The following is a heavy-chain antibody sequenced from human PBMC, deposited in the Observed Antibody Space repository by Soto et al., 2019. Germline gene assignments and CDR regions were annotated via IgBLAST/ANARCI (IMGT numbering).Heavy chain of an antibody. J-gene: IGHJ4*02. Sequence: SETLSLTCTVSGGSMIAYYWNWMRQPPGKGLQWIGYTYYSGSTTYNPPLKSRVTISVDSSKNQFSLKLDSVTPADTAVYYCARVRGTAGKRYFDYWGPGTLVTVYS. CDR2: TYYSGST. D-gene: IGHD6-13*01. V-gene: IGHV4-59*01. CDR3: ARVRGTAGKRYFDY. CDR1: GGSMIAYY.